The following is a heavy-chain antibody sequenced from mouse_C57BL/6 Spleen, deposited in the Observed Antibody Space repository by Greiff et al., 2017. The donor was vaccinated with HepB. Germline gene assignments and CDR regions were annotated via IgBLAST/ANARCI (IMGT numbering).Heavy chain of an antibody. CDR1: GYTFTSYW. CDR2: IDPSDSYT. V-gene: IGHV1-50*01. Sequence: QVQLQQPGAELVKPGASVKLSCKASGYTFTSYWMQWVKQRPGQGLEWIGEIDPSDSYTNYNQKFKAKATLTVDTSSSTAYMQLSSLTSEDSAVYYGGSYNGSTYWFADWGQGTLVTVSA. D-gene: IGHD1-1*01. J-gene: IGHJ3*01. CDR3: GSYNGSTYWFAD.